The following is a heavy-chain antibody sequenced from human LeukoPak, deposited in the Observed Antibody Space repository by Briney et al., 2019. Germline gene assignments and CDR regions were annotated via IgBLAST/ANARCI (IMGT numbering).Heavy chain of an antibody. V-gene: IGHV3-74*01. J-gene: IGHJ4*02. CDR1: GFTFSIYW. CDR3: ARDKVSGSYYGLDY. CDR2: INSDGSST. D-gene: IGHD1-26*01. Sequence: GGSLRFSCAASGFTFSIYWMHWVRQAPGKGLVWVSHINSDGSSTRYADSVKGRFTISRDNAKNTLYLQMNSLRAEDSGVYYCARDKVSGSYYGLDYWGQGTLVTVTS.